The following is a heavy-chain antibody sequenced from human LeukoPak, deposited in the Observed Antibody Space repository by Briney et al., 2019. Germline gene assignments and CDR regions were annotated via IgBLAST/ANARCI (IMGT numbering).Heavy chain of an antibody. V-gene: IGHV3-23*01. CDR1: GFTLSSYE. D-gene: IGHD2-2*01. J-gene: IGHJ4*02. CDR2: VDYSGGDT. CDR3: AREGAVVVPAGYLDY. Sequence: GGSLRLSCIASGFTLSSYEMSWIRQAPGKGLEWVSSVDYSGGDTHYANSVMGRFTISRDNSKNTLYLQLNSLSADDTAVYYCAREGAVVVPAGYLDYWGQGTLVTV.